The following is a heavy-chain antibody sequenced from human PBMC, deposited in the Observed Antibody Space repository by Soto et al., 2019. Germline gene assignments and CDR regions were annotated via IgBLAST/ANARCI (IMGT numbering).Heavy chain of an antibody. CDR1: GASISSSY. J-gene: IGHJ6*02. CDR2: VYYSGST. V-gene: IGHV4-59*08. Sequence: SETLSLTCTVSGASISSSYWGWIRQSPGKGLEWIGYVYYSGSTNYNPSLKSRVIISIDTSKNQFSLKVGSVTAADTAVYYCASSSLYGMDVWGQGTTVTVSS. CDR3: ASSSLYGMDV.